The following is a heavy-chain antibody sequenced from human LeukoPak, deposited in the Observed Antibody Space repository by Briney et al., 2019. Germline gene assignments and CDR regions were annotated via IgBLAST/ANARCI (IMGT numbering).Heavy chain of an antibody. J-gene: IGHJ6*03. V-gene: IGHV3-74*01. D-gene: IGHD3-10*01. CDR1: GFTFSGYW. CDR2: IKSDGSIT. CDR3: AKDAQKYYYGSGDYYYYYYYMDV. Sequence: PGGSLRLSCAASGFTFSGYWMHWVRQAPGKGLVWVSRIKSDGSITSYADSVKGRVTISRDNAKNTLYLQMNSLRAEDTAVYYCAKDAQKYYYGSGDYYYYYYYMDVWGKGTTVTISS.